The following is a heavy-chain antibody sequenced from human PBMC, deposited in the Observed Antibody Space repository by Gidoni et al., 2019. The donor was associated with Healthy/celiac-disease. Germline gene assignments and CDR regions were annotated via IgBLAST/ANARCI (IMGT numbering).Heavy chain of an antibody. J-gene: IGHJ4*02. CDR3: ARVGPTAIDY. CDR2: IWYDGSNK. D-gene: IGHD3-16*01. V-gene: IGHV3-33*01. CDR1: GFTFSSYG. Sequence: QVQLVESGGGVVQPGRSLRLSCAPPGFTFSSYGMHWVRQAPGKGLEWVAVIWYDGSNKYYADSVKGRFTISRDNSKNTLYLQMNSLRAEDTAVYYCARVGPTAIDYWGQGTLVTVSS.